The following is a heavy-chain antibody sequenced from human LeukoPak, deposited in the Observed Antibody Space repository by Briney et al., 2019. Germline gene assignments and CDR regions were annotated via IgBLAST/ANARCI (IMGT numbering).Heavy chain of an antibody. Sequence: GGSLTLSCAASGFTFSDYCMSWIRQAPGKGLEWVSYISSSSSYTNYADSVKGRFTISRDNAKNSLYLQMNSLRAEETAVYYCARGGVDSSGYRFDYWGQGTLVTVSS. CDR1: GFTFSDYC. J-gene: IGHJ4*02. CDR3: ARGGVDSSGYRFDY. D-gene: IGHD3-22*01. V-gene: IGHV3-11*05. CDR2: ISSSSSYT.